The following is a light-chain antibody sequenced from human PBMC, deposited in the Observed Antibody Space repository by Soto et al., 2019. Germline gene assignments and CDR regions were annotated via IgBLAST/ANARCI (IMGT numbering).Light chain of an antibody. CDR1: SSNLGSNT. CDR3: AAWDDSLNGCLYV. CDR2: SNN. J-gene: IGLJ1*01. Sequence: QSVLTQPPSASGTPGQRVTISCSGSSSNLGSNTVNWYQQLPGTAPKLLIYSNNQRPSGVPDRFSGSKSGTSASLAISGPQSEDEADYYCAAWDDSLNGCLYVFGTGTKLTVL. V-gene: IGLV1-44*01.